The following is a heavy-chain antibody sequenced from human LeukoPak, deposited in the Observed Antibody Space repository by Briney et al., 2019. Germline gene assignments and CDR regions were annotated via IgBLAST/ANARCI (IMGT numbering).Heavy chain of an antibody. CDR1: GGSISRYY. CDR2: IYTSGST. J-gene: IGHJ4*02. CDR3: AREFCSGGSCSSLFYFDY. V-gene: IGHV4-4*07. D-gene: IGHD2-15*01. Sequence: PSETLSLTCSVSGGSISRYYGNWIRQSAGKGLEWIGRIYTSGSTNYNPSLKSRVTMSVDTSKNQFSLKLSSVTAADTAVYYCAREFCSGGSCSSLFYFDYWGQGTLVTVSS.